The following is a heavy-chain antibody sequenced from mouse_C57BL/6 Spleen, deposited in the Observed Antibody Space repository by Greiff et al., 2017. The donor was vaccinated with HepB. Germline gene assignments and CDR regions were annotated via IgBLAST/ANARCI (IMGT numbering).Heavy chain of an antibody. D-gene: IGHD2-2*01. CDR3: ARVYGYDRGFDY. CDR2: ISYDGSN. V-gene: IGHV3-6*01. J-gene: IGHJ2*01. Sequence: DVKLQESGPGLVKPSQSLSLTCSVTGYSITSGYYWNWIRQFPGNKLEWMGYISYDGSNNYNPSLKNRISITRDTSKNQFFLKLNSVTTEDTATYYCARVYGYDRGFDYWGQGTTLTVSS. CDR1: GYSITSGYY.